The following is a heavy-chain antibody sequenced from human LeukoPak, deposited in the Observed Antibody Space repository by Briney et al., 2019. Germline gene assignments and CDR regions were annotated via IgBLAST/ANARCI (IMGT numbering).Heavy chain of an antibody. Sequence: GGSLRLFCAASGFTFSNYGIHWVRQAPGTGLEWVAFIRYDGSDKYYADSVKGRFTISRDNSKNTLYLQMNSLRPEDTAVYYCAKGRDYYMDVWGKGTTVTVSS. CDR1: GFTFSNYG. CDR2: IRYDGSDK. J-gene: IGHJ6*03. V-gene: IGHV3-30*02. CDR3: AKGRDYYMDV.